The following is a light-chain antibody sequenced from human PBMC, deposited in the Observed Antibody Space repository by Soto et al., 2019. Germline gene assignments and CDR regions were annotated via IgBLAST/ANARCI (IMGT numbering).Light chain of an antibody. J-gene: IGKJ5*01. CDR3: QQLNTLPIT. V-gene: IGKV1-9*01. CDR2: AAS. Sequence: DILLTQSPSFLSASVGDRVTITCRASQGINSYLAWYQQKPGKAPKLLIYAASTLQSGVPSRFSGSGSGTEFTLTISSLQPEDFATYYCQQLNTLPITFGQGTRLEIK. CDR1: QGINSY.